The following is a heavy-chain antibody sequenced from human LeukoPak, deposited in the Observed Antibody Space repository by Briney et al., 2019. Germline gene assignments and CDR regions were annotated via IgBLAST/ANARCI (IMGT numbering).Heavy chain of an antibody. V-gene: IGHV3-30*02. J-gene: IGHJ4*02. CDR3: AKDRSQLTAVAGTYTDY. Sequence: GGSLRLSCAASGFTFSSYGMHWVRQSPGKGVEGVAFIRYDGSNKYYADSVKGRFTISRDNSKNTLYLQMNSLRAEDTAVYYCAKDRSQLTAVAGTYTDYWGQGTLVTVSS. D-gene: IGHD6-19*01. CDR1: GFTFSSYG. CDR2: IRYDGSNK.